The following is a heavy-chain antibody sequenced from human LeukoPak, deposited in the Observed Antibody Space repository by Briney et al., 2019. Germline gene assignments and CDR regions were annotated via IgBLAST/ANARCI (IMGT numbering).Heavy chain of an antibody. Sequence: GGSLRLSCAASGFTFSRYTMNWVRQAPGRGLEWVSSISSSSSYIYYADSVKGRFTISRDNAKNSLYLQMNSLRVEDTAVYYCARDSIGNYYDSSGYCDYWGQGTLVTVSS. CDR1: GFTFSRYT. CDR2: ISSSSSYI. CDR3: ARDSIGNYYDSSGYCDY. D-gene: IGHD3-22*01. V-gene: IGHV3-21*04. J-gene: IGHJ4*02.